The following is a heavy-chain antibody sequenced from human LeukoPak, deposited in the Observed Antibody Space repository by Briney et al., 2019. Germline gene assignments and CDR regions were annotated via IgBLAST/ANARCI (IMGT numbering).Heavy chain of an antibody. CDR1: GFTFSSYA. CDR2: ISGSGGST. V-gene: IGHV3-23*01. D-gene: IGHD3-3*01. Sequence: GRSLRLSCAASGFTFSSYAMSWVRQAPGKGLEWVSAISGSGGSTYYADSVKGRFTISRDNSKNTLYLQMNSLRAEDTAVYYCAKDIRDFWSGYSGDYGMDVWGQGTTVTVSS. CDR3: AKDIRDFWSGYSGDYGMDV. J-gene: IGHJ6*02.